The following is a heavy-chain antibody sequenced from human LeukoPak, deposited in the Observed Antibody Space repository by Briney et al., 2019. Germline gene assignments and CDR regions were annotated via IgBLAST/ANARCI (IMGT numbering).Heavy chain of an antibody. D-gene: IGHD6-19*01. J-gene: IGHJ4*02. Sequence: GASVKVSCKASGGTFSSYAISWVRQAPGQGLEWMGGIIPIFGTANYAQKFQGRVTITADESTSTAYMELSSLRSEGTAVYYCARLLNLAVAGWGQGTLVTVSS. CDR1: GGTFSSYA. CDR2: IIPIFGTA. V-gene: IGHV1-69*13. CDR3: ARLLNLAVAG.